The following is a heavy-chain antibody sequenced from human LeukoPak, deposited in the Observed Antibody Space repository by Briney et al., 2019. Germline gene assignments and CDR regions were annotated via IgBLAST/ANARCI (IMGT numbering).Heavy chain of an antibody. V-gene: IGHV4-59*01. CDR2: IYYSGST. Sequence: SETLSLTCTVSGGSISSYYWSWIRQPPGRGLEWIGYIYYSGSTNYNPSLKSRVTISVDTSKNQFSLKLSSVTAADTAVYYCARSHLEAFDIWGQGTMVTVSS. CDR1: GGSISSYY. CDR3: ARSHLEAFDI. D-gene: IGHD1-1*01. J-gene: IGHJ3*02.